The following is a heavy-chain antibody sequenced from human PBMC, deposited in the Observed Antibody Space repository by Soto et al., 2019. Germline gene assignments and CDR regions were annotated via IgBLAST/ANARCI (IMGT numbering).Heavy chain of an antibody. D-gene: IGHD3-3*01. J-gene: IGHJ4*02. CDR2: INHSGST. CDR3: ASEVKVFGVVINYFDY. CDR1: GGSFSGYY. V-gene: IGHV4-34*01. Sequence: SETMSLTGAVYGGSFSGYYWSWIRQPPGKGLEWIGEINHSGSTNYNPSLKSRVTISVDTSKNQFSLKLSSVTAADTAVYYCASEVKVFGVVINYFDYWGQGTLVTVSS.